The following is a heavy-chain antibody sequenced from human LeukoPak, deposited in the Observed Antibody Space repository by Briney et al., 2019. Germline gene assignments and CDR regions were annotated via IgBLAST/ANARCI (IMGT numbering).Heavy chain of an antibody. CDR1: GYTFTGYY. CDR3: ARTAAVPAQRRYYYYGMDV. J-gene: IGHJ6*02. Sequence: ASVKVSCKASGYTFTGYYMHWVRQAPGQGLEWMGWINPNSGGTNYAQKFQGRVTMTRDTSINTAYMELSRLRSDDTAVYYCARTAAVPAQRRYYYYGMDVWGQGTTVTVSS. CDR2: INPNSGGT. V-gene: IGHV1-2*02. D-gene: IGHD1-14*01.